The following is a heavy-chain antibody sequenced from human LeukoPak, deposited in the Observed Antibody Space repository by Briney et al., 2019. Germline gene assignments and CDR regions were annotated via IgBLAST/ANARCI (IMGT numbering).Heavy chain of an antibody. V-gene: IGHV3-21*01. CDR3: ATNGGGYFDY. CDR2: ISSSSSYI. J-gene: IGHJ4*02. Sequence: GGSLRLSCAASGFTFCSYSMNWVRQAPGKGLEWVSSISSSSSYIYYADSVKGRFTISRDNAKNSLYLQMNSLRAEDTAVYYCATNGGGYFDYWGQGTLVTVSS. CDR1: GFTFCSYS. D-gene: IGHD3-10*01.